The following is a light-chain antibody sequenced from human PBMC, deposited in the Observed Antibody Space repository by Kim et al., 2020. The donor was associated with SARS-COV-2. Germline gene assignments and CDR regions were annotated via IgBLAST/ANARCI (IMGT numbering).Light chain of an antibody. Sequence: QAVVTQEPSMTGSPGGTVTLTCGSSTGTVTTDHWPSWFQQRPGQAPRPLIYDTSNNHSWPPARFSGSLRGGKAALTLSGAQPEDEADYYCYLLYSAARVFGGGTQLTVL. J-gene: IGLJ3*02. CDR2: DTS. CDR1: TGTVTTDHW. V-gene: IGLV7-46*01. CDR3: YLLYSAARV.